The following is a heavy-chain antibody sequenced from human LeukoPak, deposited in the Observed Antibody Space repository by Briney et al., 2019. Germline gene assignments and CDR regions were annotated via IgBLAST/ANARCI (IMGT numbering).Heavy chain of an antibody. CDR1: GGSISSYY. CDR2: IYYSGST. D-gene: IGHD3-10*01. J-gene: IGHJ5*02. CDR3: ARLPAGGPNWFDP. Sequence: SETLSLTCTVSGGSISSYYWSWIRQPPGKGLEWIGYIYYSGSTNYNPSLKSRVTISVDTSKNQFSLKLSSVTAADTAVYYCARLPAGGPNWFDPWAREPWSPSPQ. V-gene: IGHV4-59*08.